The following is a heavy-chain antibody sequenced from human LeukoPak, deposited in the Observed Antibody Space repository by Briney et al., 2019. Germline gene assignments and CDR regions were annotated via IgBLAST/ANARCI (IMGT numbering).Heavy chain of an antibody. Sequence: GGSLRLSCAASGFIFSSYAMHWVRQAPGKGLEWVAVISYDGSNEYYADSVKGRFTISRDNSGNTLHLQMNSLRVEDTAVYYCAKVNYYDSSGYFDYWGQGTLVTVSS. CDR2: ISYDGSNE. V-gene: IGHV3-30*18. CDR1: GFIFSSYA. J-gene: IGHJ4*02. D-gene: IGHD3-22*01. CDR3: AKVNYYDSSGYFDY.